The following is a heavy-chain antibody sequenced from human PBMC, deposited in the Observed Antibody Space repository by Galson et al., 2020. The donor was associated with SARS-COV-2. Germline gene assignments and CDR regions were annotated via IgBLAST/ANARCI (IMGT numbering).Heavy chain of an antibody. CDR2: IYHTGVT. D-gene: IGHD3-16*01. V-gene: IGHV4-4*02. J-gene: IGHJ4*02. CDR1: GGSISDNKW. Sequence: SETLSLTCAVFGGSISDNKWWTWPRQPPGKPLEWIGEIYHTGVTFYNPSLRSRVTISVDTFKNDFSLALGSVTAADTAVYYCARDRVGSYGFGGYNFDYWGQGLLVTVSS. CDR3: ARDRVGSYGFGGYNFDY.